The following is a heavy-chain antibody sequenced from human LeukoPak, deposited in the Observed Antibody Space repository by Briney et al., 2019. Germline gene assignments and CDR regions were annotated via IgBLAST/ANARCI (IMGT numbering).Heavy chain of an antibody. CDR2: IYTSGST. CDR3: AREGPDSSGYYPYYFDY. D-gene: IGHD3-22*01. V-gene: IGHV4-4*07. CDR1: GGSISSYY. Sequence: PSETLSLTCTVSGGSISSYYWSWIWQPAGKGLEWIGRIYTSGSTNYNPSLKSRVTMPVDTSKNQFSLKLSSVTAADTAVYYCAREGPDSSGYYPYYFDYWGQGTLVTVSS. J-gene: IGHJ4*02.